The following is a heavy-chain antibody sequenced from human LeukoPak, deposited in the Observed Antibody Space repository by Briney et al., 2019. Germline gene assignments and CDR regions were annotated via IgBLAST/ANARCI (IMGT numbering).Heavy chain of an antibody. Sequence: PGGSLRLSCAASGFTFSSYGMHWVRQAPGKGLEWVAFIRYDGSNKHYAESVKGRFTISRDNSKNTLYLHMNSLRAEDTAVYYCAKGKDTSSWYFDYWGQGTLVTVSS. CDR2: IRYDGSNK. CDR1: GFTFSSYG. D-gene: IGHD6-13*01. V-gene: IGHV3-30*02. CDR3: AKGKDTSSWYFDY. J-gene: IGHJ4*02.